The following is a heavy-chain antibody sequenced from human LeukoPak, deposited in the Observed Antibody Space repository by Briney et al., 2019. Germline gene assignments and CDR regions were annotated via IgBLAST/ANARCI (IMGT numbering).Heavy chain of an antibody. Sequence: PGGSLRLSCAASGFTFSNYGMHWVRQAPGKGLEWVAFIRYDGSDKYYADSVKGRLTISRDNSKNTLYLQMNSLRAEDTAVYYCATEQSSSWYPFDYWGQGTLVTVSS. V-gene: IGHV3-30*02. CDR3: ATEQSSSWYPFDY. CDR1: GFTFSNYG. D-gene: IGHD6-13*01. J-gene: IGHJ4*02. CDR2: IRYDGSDK.